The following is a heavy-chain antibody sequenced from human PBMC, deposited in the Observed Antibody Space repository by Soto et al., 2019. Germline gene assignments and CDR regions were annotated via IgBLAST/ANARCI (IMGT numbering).Heavy chain of an antibody. Sequence: SVKVSCKASGGTFSHSTVAWVRQAPEHRPEWMGMIIPMFGSTNSAQKFRDRVTFSADTYTNTAYMELSSLRSEDTAVYYCATPSGLLGQYSAPPDNWGQGTLVTVSS. V-gene: IGHV1-69*08. CDR2: IIPMFGST. CDR3: ATPSGLLGQYSAPPDN. D-gene: IGHD5-12*01. J-gene: IGHJ4*02. CDR1: GGTFSHST.